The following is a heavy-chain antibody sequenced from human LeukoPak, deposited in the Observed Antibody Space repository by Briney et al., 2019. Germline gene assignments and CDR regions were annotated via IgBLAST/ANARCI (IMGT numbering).Heavy chain of an antibody. CDR2: ISYDGGSE. CDR1: GFVFSDYA. V-gene: IGHV3-30*04. D-gene: IGHD5-12*01. CDR3: AKVLSRSNSGWPHGFDY. J-gene: IGHJ4*02. Sequence: GGSLRLSCAASGFVFSDYAIPWVRQAPGKGVERVAVISYDGGSEHYLDAVKGRFTISRDNSKNTVYLQMNSPRGEDTARYYCAKVLSRSNSGWPHGFDYWGQGTLVTVSS.